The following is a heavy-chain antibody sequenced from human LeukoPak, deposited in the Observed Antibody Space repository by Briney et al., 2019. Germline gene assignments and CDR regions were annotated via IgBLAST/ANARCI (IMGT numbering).Heavy chain of an antibody. Sequence: PSETLSLTCTVSGYSISSGYYWGWIRQPPGKGLEWIESIHHSGGTYYNPSLKSRVTITVATSKNQFSLKLSSVTAADTAVYYCARERGYCSGGSCNWFDPWGQGTLVTVSS. V-gene: IGHV4-38-2*02. CDR3: ARERGYCSGGSCNWFDP. D-gene: IGHD2-15*01. CDR2: IHHSGGT. J-gene: IGHJ5*02. CDR1: GYSISSGYY.